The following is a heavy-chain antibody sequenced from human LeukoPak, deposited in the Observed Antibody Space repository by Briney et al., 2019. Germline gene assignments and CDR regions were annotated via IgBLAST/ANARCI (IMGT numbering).Heavy chain of an antibody. CDR2: IRYDGSNK. Sequence: GGSLRLSCAASRFTFSSYGMHWVRQAPGKGLEWVAFIRYDGSNKYYADSVKGRFTISRDNSKNTLYLQMNGLRAEDTAVYYCARDRGPAHSGWHGPPSNWFDPWGQGTLVTVSS. CDR1: RFTFSSYG. CDR3: ARDRGPAHSGWHGPPSNWFDP. J-gene: IGHJ5*02. D-gene: IGHD6-19*01. V-gene: IGHV3-30*02.